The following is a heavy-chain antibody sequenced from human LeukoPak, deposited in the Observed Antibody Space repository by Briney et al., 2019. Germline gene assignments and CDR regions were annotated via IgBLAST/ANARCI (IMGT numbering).Heavy chain of an antibody. D-gene: IGHD6-19*01. CDR3: ARDIPTSAWFVDY. J-gene: IGHJ4*02. Sequence: GGSLRLSCAASGFTFSNYWMHWVCQAPGKGLVWVSRINSDGSSTSYADSVKGRFTISRDNAKNTLYLQMKSLRAEDTAVYYCARDIPTSAWFVDYWGQGTLVTVSS. V-gene: IGHV3-74*01. CDR2: INSDGSST. CDR1: GFTFSNYW.